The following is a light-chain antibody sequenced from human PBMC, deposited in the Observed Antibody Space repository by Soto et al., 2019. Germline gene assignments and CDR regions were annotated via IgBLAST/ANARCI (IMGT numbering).Light chain of an antibody. CDR3: SSYRTRNTRKIV. Sequence: QSALTHPASVSGSPGQSITISCTGTSSDVGGYNYVSWYQHHPGKAPKLMIYDVSNRPSGVSNRFSGSKSGNTASLSISGLQPEDEADYYCSSYRTRNTRKIVCGTGTKVTAL. CDR2: DVS. V-gene: IGLV2-14*03. CDR1: SSDVGGYNY. J-gene: IGLJ1*01.